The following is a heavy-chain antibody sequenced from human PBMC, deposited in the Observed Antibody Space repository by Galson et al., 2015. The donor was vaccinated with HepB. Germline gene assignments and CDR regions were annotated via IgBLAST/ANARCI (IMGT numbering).Heavy chain of an antibody. Sequence: SLRLSCAASGFTFSSSWMSWVRQAPGKGLEWVAIIKPDGSGKNYVDSVKGRFTISRDNAKNSVYLQMNSLRAEDTAVYYCATSGGGVWGKGTAVTVSS. V-gene: IGHV3-7*03. CDR2: IKPDGSGK. J-gene: IGHJ6*04. CDR1: GFTFSSSW. CDR3: ATSGGGV. D-gene: IGHD3-10*01.